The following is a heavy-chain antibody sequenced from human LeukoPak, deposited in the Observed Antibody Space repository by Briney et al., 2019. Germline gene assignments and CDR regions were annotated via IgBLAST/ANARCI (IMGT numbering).Heavy chain of an antibody. CDR1: GGSISSYY. Sequence: SETLSLTCTVSGGSISSYYWSWLRQPAGKGLEWIGRIYTNGSTNYNPYLKSRVTMSVDTSKNQFSLKLSSVTAADTAVYYCAREGPHGSGYLNYWGQGTLVTVSS. CDR3: AREGPHGSGYLNY. V-gene: IGHV4-4*07. CDR2: IYTNGST. D-gene: IGHD3-22*01. J-gene: IGHJ4*02.